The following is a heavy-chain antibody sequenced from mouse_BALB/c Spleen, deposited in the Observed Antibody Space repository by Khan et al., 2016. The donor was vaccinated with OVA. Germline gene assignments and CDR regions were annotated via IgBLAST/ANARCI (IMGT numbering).Heavy chain of an antibody. D-gene: IGHD1-1*01. Sequence: EVQLQESGPSLVKPSQTLSLTCSVTGYSITSGYWNWIRQFPGNKLEYMGYISYSGNSSYNPSLKSRLSVTPDTSKTQYYLQLNSVTTEDTTTYSCAWDLRGFAYWGQGTLVTVSA. V-gene: IGHV3-8*02. CDR1: GYSITSGY. J-gene: IGHJ3*01. CDR3: AWDLRGFAY. CDR2: ISYSGNS.